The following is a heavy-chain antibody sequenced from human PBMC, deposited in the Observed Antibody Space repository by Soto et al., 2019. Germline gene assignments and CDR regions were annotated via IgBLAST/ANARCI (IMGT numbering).Heavy chain of an antibody. CDR3: ARDRTFGVVIYSDLGYYGMDV. Sequence: QVQLVESGGGVVQPGRSLRLSCAASGFTFSSYGMHWVRQAPGKGLEWVAVISYDGSNKYYADSVKGRFTISRDNSKNTLYLQMNSLRAEDTAVYYCARDRTFGVVIYSDLGYYGMDVWGQGTTVNVSS. V-gene: IGHV3-30-3*01. J-gene: IGHJ6*02. D-gene: IGHD3-3*01. CDR2: ISYDGSNK. CDR1: GFTFSSYG.